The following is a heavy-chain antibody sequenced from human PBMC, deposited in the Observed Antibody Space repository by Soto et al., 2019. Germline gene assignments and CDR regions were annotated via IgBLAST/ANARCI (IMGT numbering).Heavy chain of an antibody. J-gene: IGHJ5*01. CDR2: ISVFNGYA. D-gene: IGHD1-1*01. CDR3: SKNGTTWFAS. V-gene: IGHV1-18*01. Sequence: QVQLVQSGPELKKPGASVKVSCKTSGYSFHNSGISWVRQAPGQGLEWMGWISVFNGYAHYAQKFQGRVIMTADTLMSTAYMELRGLRSDDTAMYYCSKNGTTWFASWGQGTPVTVSS. CDR1: GYSFHNSG.